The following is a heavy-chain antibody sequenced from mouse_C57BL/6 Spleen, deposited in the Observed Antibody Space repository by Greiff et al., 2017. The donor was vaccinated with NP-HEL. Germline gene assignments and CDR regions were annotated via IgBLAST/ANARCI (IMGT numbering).Heavy chain of an antibody. D-gene: IGHD2-5*01. CDR3: ARTGYYSKAWFAY. J-gene: IGHJ3*01. V-gene: IGHV2-2*01. Sequence: VKLMESGPGLVQPSQSLSITCTVSGFSLTSYGVHWVRQSPGKGLEWLGVIWSGGSTDYNAAFISRLSISKDNSKSQVFFKMNSLQADDTAIYYCARTGYYSKAWFAYWGQGTLVTVSA. CDR2: IWSGGST. CDR1: GFSLTSYG.